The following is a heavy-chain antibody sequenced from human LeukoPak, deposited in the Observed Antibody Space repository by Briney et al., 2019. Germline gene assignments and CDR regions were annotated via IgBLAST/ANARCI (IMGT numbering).Heavy chain of an antibody. CDR2: INPKSGGT. CDR1: GYTFPGYY. D-gene: IGHD3-22*01. V-gene: IGHV1-2*02. Sequence: GASVKVSCKTSGYTFPGYYMHWVRQAPGQGLEWMGWINPKSGGTSYAQKFEGGVTMTGDTPISTAYMELSRLRSDDTAMYYCAREGYSSGAGDDAFDIWGQGTMVTVSS. CDR3: AREGYSSGAGDDAFDI. J-gene: IGHJ3*02.